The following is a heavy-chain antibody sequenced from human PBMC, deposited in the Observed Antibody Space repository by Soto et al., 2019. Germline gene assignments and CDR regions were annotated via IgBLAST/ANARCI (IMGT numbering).Heavy chain of an antibody. J-gene: IGHJ6*02. D-gene: IGHD3-16*02. CDR1: EFTFNDYS. CDR2: INTDGSTT. CDR3: ARGIYLKYGLDV. V-gene: IGHV3-74*01. Sequence: EVQLVESGGGLVQPGGSLRLSCAASEFTFNDYSIHWVRQVPGKGLEWVARINTDGSTTNYADSVMGQFSISRDNADNTVYLQMNSLRAEDTAVYYCARGIYLKYGLDVWGQGATVTVSS.